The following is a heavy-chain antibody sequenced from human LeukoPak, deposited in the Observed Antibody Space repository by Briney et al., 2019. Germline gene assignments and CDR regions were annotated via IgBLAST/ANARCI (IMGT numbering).Heavy chain of an antibody. D-gene: IGHD2-15*01. CDR2: IYSGGST. V-gene: IGHV3-66*02. Sequence: GGSLRLSCAASGFTVSSNYMSWVRQAPGKGLEWVSVIYSGGSTYYADSVKGRFTISRDNSKNTLYLQMNSLRAGDTAVYYCASSRYCSGGSCYRPFDYWGQGTLVTVSS. J-gene: IGHJ4*02. CDR3: ASSRYCSGGSCYRPFDY. CDR1: GFTVSSNY.